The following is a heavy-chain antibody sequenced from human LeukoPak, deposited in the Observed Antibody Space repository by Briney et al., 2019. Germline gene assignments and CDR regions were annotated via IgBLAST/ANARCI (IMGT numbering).Heavy chain of an antibody. CDR1: GGSISSSSYY. CDR3: ARCGYSYGYFDY. V-gene: IGHV4-39*01. Sequence: NPSETLSLTCTVSGGSISSSSYYWGWIRQPPGKGLEWIGSIYYSGSTYYNPSLKSRVTISVDTSKNQFSLKLSSVTAADTAVYYCARCGYSYGYFDYWGQGTLVTVSS. CDR2: IYYSGST. D-gene: IGHD5-18*01. J-gene: IGHJ4*02.